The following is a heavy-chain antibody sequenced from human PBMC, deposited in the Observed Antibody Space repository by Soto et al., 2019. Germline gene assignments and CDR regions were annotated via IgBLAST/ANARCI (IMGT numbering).Heavy chain of an antibody. CDR1: GFSLSTSGVG. CDR2: IYWDDDK. V-gene: IGHV2-5*02. CDR3: AHRKIAVAGTGNWFDP. D-gene: IGHD6-19*01. J-gene: IGHJ5*02. Sequence: SGPTLVNPTQTLTLTCTFSGFSLSTSGVGVGWIRQPPGKALEWLALIYWDDDKRYSPSLKSRLTITKDTSKNQVVLTMTNMDPVDTATYYCAHRKIAVAGTGNWFDPWGQGTLVTVSS.